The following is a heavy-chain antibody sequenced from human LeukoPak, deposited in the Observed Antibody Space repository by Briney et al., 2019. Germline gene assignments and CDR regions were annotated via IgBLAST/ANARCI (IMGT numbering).Heavy chain of an antibody. CDR3: AAGSSSSWYVNYYYYYMDV. J-gene: IGHJ6*03. CDR2: IVVGSGNT. CDR1: GFTFTSSA. D-gene: IGHD6-13*01. V-gene: IGHV1-58*02. Sequence: ASVKVSCKASGFTFTSSAMQWVRQARGQRLEWIGWIVVGSGNTNYAQKFQKRVTITRDMSTSTAYMELSSLRSEDTAVYYCAAGSSSSWYVNYYYYYMDVWGKGTTVTVSS.